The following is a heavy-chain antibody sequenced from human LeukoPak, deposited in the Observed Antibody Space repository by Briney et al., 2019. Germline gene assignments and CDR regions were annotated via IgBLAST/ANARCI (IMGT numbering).Heavy chain of an antibody. J-gene: IGHJ4*02. V-gene: IGHV3-11*01. CDR1: GFTISDYY. CDR3: ARDRTVTAYYFDY. D-gene: IGHD2-21*02. CDR2: ISSSGSTI. Sequence: GGSLRLSCAASGFTISDYYMNWMRQAPGKGLEWVSYISSSGSTIYYADSVKGRFTISRDNAKNSLYLQMNSLRAEDTAVYYCARDRTVTAYYFDYWGQGTLVTVSS.